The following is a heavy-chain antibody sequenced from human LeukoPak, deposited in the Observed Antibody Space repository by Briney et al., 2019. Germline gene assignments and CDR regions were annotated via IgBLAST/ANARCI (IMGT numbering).Heavy chain of an antibody. Sequence: SETLSLTCTVSGGSISSYYWSWIRQPPGKGLEWIGYIYYSGSTNYNPSLKSRVTISVDTSKNQFSLKLNSVTAAHTAVYYRAREGVGVGGVLDPWGRGPLVTSPQ. J-gene: IGHJ5*02. CDR1: GGSISSYY. CDR3: AREGVGVGGVLDP. V-gene: IGHV4-59*01. D-gene: IGHD3-16*01. CDR2: IYYSGST.